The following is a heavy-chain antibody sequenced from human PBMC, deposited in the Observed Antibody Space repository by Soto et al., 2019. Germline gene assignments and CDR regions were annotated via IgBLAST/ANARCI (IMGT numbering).Heavy chain of an antibody. J-gene: IGHJ3*02. Sequence: SVKVSCKASGGTFSSYAISWVRQAPGQGLEWMGGIIPIFGTANYAQKFRGRVTITADKSTSTAYMELSSLRSEDTAVYYCASRTNKNDAFDIWGQGTMVTVSS. CDR3: ASRTNKNDAFDI. D-gene: IGHD2-8*01. V-gene: IGHV1-69*06. CDR2: IIPIFGTA. CDR1: GGTFSSYA.